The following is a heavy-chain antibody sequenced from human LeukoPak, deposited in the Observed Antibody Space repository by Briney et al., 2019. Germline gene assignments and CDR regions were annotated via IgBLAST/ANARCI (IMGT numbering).Heavy chain of an antibody. CDR2: MYHSGGT. D-gene: IGHD3-10*01. J-gene: IGHJ5*02. CDR3: ARAAPYGSGRNWFDH. V-gene: IGHV4-30-2*01. CDR1: GGSISSGGYS. Sequence: PSQTLSLTCAVSGGSISSGGYSWSWIRQPPGKGLEWIGYMYHSGGTYYNPSLKSRVTISVDRSKNQFSLELRSVTAADTAVYYCARAAPYGSGRNWFDHWGQGTLVTVSS.